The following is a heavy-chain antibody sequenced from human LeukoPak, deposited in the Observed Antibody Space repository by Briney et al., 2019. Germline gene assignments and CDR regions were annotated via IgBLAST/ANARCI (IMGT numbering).Heavy chain of an antibody. J-gene: IGHJ5*02. CDR3: ARYGMAAEGIWWFDP. CDR2: IDHSGST. D-gene: IGHD6-13*01. CDR1: GGSLNGYY. Sequence: SETLSLTCAVYGGSLNGYYWSWIRQPPGKRLEWIGGIDHSGSTQYNPSLKSRVTISLDTSKKQFSLKLTSLTAADTAFYYCARYGMAAEGIWWFDPWGQGTLVTVSS. V-gene: IGHV4-34*01.